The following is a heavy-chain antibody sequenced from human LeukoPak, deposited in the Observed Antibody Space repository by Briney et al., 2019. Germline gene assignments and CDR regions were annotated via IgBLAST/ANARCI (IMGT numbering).Heavy chain of an antibody. CDR1: GYTFTSYV. V-gene: IGHV1-3*01. CDR3: ASCHCTNGVCYGECEYFQH. CDR2: INAGNGNT. D-gene: IGHD2-8*01. J-gene: IGHJ1*01. Sequence: ASVKVSCKASGYTFTSYVMHWVRQAPGQRLEWMGWINAGNGNTKYSQKFQGRVTITRDTSASTAYMELGSLRSDDTAVYYCASCHCTNGVCYGECEYFQHWGQGTLVTVSS.